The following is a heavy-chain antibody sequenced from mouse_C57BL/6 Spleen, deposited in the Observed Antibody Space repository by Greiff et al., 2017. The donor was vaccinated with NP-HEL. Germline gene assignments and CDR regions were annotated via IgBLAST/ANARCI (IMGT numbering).Heavy chain of an antibody. Sequence: QVQLKQPGAELVKPGASVKLSCKASGYTFTSYWMHWVKQRPGQGLEWIGMIHPNSGSTNYNEKFKSKATLTVDKSSSTAYMQLSSLTSEDSAVYYCARSTMVTTRYFDYWGQGTTLTVSS. CDR2: IHPNSGST. D-gene: IGHD2-2*01. J-gene: IGHJ2*01. CDR3: ARSTMVTTRYFDY. V-gene: IGHV1-64*01. CDR1: GYTFTSYW.